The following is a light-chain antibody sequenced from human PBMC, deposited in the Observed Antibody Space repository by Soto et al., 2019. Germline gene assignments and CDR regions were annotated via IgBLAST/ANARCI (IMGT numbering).Light chain of an antibody. CDR3: CSYAGSSTPYV. CDR1: SSDVGSYNL. CDR2: EGS. V-gene: IGLV2-23*01. Sequence: QSALTQPASVSGSPGQSITISCTGTSSDVGSYNLVSCYQQHPVNAPKLMIYEGSKRPSGVSNRFSGSKSGNTASLTISGLQAEGEADYYCCSYAGSSTPYVFGTGTKVTVL. J-gene: IGLJ1*01.